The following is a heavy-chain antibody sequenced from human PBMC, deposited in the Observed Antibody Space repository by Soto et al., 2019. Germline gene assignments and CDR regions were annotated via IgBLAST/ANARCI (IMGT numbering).Heavy chain of an antibody. CDR1: GFTFSSYA. Sequence: PGGSLRLSCAASGFTFSSYAMSWVRQAPGKGLEWVSAISGSGGSTYYADSVKGRFTISRDNSKNTLYLQMNSLRAEDTAVYYCAKDPTRDSSGGDPADYWGQGTLVTVSS. J-gene: IGHJ4*02. CDR2: ISGSGGST. D-gene: IGHD6-19*01. V-gene: IGHV3-23*01. CDR3: AKDPTRDSSGGDPADY.